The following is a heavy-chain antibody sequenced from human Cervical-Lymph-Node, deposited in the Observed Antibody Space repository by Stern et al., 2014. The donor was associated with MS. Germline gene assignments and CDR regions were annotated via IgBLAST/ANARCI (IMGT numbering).Heavy chain of an antibody. CDR1: GFSLSNSG. V-gene: IGHV3-30*03. J-gene: IGHJ6*02. CDR2: MSFVGGNK. CDR3: MGVGDAMHV. Sequence: VQLVQSRGGVVQPGRSLTLSCAASGFSLSNSGMHCVRQAPGKGLEWVAVMSFVGGNKKYGDSVKGRFSISRDMANNTLFLQMNSLRPEDTAVYYCMGVGDAMHVWGQGTTVIVSS.